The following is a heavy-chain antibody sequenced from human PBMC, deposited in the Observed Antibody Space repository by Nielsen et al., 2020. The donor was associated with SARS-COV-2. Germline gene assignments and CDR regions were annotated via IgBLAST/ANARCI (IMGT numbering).Heavy chain of an antibody. V-gene: IGHV3-23*01. D-gene: IGHD3-9*01. J-gene: IGHJ1*01. CDR3: ANLQTYDILTGYYTPGYFQH. Sequence: GESLKISCAASGFTFSSYAMSWVRQAPGKGLEWVSAISGSGGSTYYADSVKGRFTISRDNSKNTLYLQMNSLRAVDTAVYYCANLQTYDILTGYYTPGYFQHWGQGTLVTVSS. CDR2: ISGSGGST. CDR1: GFTFSSYA.